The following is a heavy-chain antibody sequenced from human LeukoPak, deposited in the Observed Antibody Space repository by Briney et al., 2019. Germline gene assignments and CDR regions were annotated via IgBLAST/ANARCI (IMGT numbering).Heavy chain of an antibody. D-gene: IGHD3-3*01. CDR1: GFTVSSNY. V-gene: IGHV3-53*01. CDR3: ARGGGRLLYRWFDP. Sequence: PGGSLRLSCAASGFTVSSNYMSWVRQAPWKGLEWVSVIYSGGSTYYADSVKGRFTISRDNSKNTLYLQMNSLRAEDTAVYYCARGGGRLLYRWFDPWGQGTLVTVSS. J-gene: IGHJ5*02. CDR2: IYSGGST.